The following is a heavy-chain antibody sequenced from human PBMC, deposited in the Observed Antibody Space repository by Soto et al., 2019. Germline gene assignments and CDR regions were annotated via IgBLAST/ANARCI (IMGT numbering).Heavy chain of an antibody. Sequence: SPTLSLTCAISGDSVSSYSATWDWIRQTPSRGLEWLGRTYYRSKWDYDYAASVKGRININPDTSNNQVSLHLDSVTPDDTAVYYCARLIGNSWLDSWGQGTLVTVSS. V-gene: IGHV6-1*01. CDR3: ARLIGNSWLDS. D-gene: IGHD2-8*01. J-gene: IGHJ5*01. CDR2: TYYRSKWDY. CDR1: GDSVSSYSAT.